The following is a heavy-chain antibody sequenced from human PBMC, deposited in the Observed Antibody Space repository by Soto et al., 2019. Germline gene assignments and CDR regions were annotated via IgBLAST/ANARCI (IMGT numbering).Heavy chain of an antibody. CDR2: IYHSGST. Sequence: PSETLSLTCAVSGGSISSSNWWSWVRQPPGKGLEWIGEIYHSGSTNYNPSLKSRVTISVDKSKNQFSLKLSSVTAADTAVYYCAREIMVRGVINWFDPWGQGTLVTVSS. CDR3: AREIMVRGVINWFDP. D-gene: IGHD3-10*01. J-gene: IGHJ5*02. CDR1: GGSISSSNW. V-gene: IGHV4-4*02.